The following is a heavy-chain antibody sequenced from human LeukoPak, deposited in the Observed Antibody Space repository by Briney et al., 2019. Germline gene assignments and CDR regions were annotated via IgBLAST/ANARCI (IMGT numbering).Heavy chain of an antibody. D-gene: IGHD6-13*01. CDR2: MNPNSGNT. CDR3: ARDRRGKTAGILNWFDP. J-gene: IGHJ5*02. V-gene: IGHV1-8*01. CDR1: GYTFTSYD. Sequence: GASVKVSCKASGYTFTSYDINWVRQATGQGLECMGWMNPNSGNTGYAQKFQGRVTMTRNTSISTAYMELSSLRSEDTAVYYCARDRRGKTAGILNWFDPWGQGTLVTVSS.